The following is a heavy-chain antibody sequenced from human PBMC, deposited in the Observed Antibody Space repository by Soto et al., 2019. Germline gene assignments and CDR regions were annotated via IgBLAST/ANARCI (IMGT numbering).Heavy chain of an antibody. Sequence: LRLSCAASGFTFSSYGMHWVRQAPGKGLEWVAVISYDGSNKYYADSVKGRFTISRDNSKNTLYLQMNSLRAEDTAVYYCAKVLSDYGGAFDIWGQGTMVTVS. CDR2: ISYDGSNK. CDR3: AKVLSDYGGAFDI. D-gene: IGHD4-17*01. J-gene: IGHJ3*02. V-gene: IGHV3-30*18. CDR1: GFTFSSYG.